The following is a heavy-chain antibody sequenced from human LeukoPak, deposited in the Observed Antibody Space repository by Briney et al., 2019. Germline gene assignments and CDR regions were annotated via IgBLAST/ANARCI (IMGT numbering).Heavy chain of an antibody. D-gene: IGHD6-19*01. CDR1: GFTFSRYE. V-gene: IGHV3-48*03. CDR2: IRSSGTTI. Sequence: GGSLRLSCAASGFTFSRYEMNWVRQAPGKGLEWVSYIRSSGTTIYYADSVKGRFTISRDNAKNSLYLQMNSLRAEDTAVYYCARDPGLAVPLYYFDYWGQGTPVTVSS. J-gene: IGHJ4*02. CDR3: ARDPGLAVPLYYFDY.